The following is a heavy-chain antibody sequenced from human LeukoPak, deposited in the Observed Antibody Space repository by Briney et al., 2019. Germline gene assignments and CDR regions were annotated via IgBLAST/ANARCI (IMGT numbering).Heavy chain of an antibody. CDR2: ISAYNGNT. Sequence: ASVKVSCKASGYTFTSYGISWVRQAPGQGLEWMGWISAYNGNTNYAQKLQGRVTMTTDTSTSTAYMELRSLRSDDTAVYYCARIEGFHELDQRWYGMDVWGQGTTVTVSS. V-gene: IGHV1-18*01. J-gene: IGHJ6*02. CDR3: ARIEGFHELDQRWYGMDV. CDR1: GYTFTSYG. D-gene: IGHD2-2*03.